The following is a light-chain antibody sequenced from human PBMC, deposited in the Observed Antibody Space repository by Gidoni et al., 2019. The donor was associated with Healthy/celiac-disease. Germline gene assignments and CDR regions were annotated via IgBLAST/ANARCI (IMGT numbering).Light chain of an antibody. CDR2: DAS. V-gene: IGKV3-11*01. J-gene: IGKJ4*01. CDR3: QQRSNWPT. CDR1: QSVSSY. Sequence: EIVFTQSPATLSLSPGERATLSCRDSQSVSSYLAWYQQKPGQAPRLLIYDASNRATGIPARFSGSGSGTDFTLTISSLEPEDFAVYYCQQRSNWPTFGGGTKVEIK.